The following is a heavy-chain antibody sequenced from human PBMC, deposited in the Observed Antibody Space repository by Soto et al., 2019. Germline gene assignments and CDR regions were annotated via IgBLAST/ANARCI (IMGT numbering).Heavy chain of an antibody. CDR3: ARMGWDYYYYGMDV. Sequence: QVQLQESGPGLVKPSETLSLTCTVSGGSISSYYWSWIRQPPGKGLEWIGYIYYSGSTNYNPSLTSRVTISVDTSKNQFSLKLSSVTAADTAVYYCARMGWDYYYYGMDVWGQGTTVTVSS. CDR2: IYYSGST. V-gene: IGHV4-59*01. D-gene: IGHD1-26*01. J-gene: IGHJ6*02. CDR1: GGSISSYY.